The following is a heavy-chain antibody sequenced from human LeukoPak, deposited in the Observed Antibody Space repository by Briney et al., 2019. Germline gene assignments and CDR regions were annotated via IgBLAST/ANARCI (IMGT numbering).Heavy chain of an antibody. CDR1: GFTFSSYS. CDR2: ISSSSSYI. D-gene: IGHD3-22*01. V-gene: IGHV3-21*04. CDR3: AKSSDYYYDTSGYSDY. J-gene: IGHJ4*02. Sequence: GGSLRLSCAASGFTFSSYSMNWVRQAPGKGLEWVSSISSSSSYIYYADSVKGRFTISRDNAKNSLYLQMNSLRAEDTALYYCAKSSDYYYDTSGYSDYWGQGTLVTVSS.